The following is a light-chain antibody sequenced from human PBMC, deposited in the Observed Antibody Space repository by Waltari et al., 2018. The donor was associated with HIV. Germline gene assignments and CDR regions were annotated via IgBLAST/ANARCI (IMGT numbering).Light chain of an antibody. CDR3: SSYGDSLRVL. CDR2: EVT. V-gene: IGLV2-8*01. CDR1: SSDLGAYDS. Sequence: QSALTQPPSASGSLGQSVTISLTGSSSDLGAYDSVSWFQQPPRSAPKLLLYEVTRRPSTVSDRFSGSRSGSTAFLTVAGLQPDDEATYFCSSYGDSLRVLFGGGTNVTVL. J-gene: IGLJ3*02.